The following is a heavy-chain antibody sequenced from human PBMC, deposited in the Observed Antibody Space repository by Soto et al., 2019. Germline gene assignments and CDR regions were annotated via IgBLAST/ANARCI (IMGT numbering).Heavy chain of an antibody. CDR2: ISYDGSDK. J-gene: IGHJ5*02. D-gene: IGHD3-16*01. Sequence: PGGSLRLSCAASGFSFSSFGMHWVRQAPGKGLEWVAFISYDGSDKDYADSVKGRFTISRDNSRNTLFLQMNSLRAEDTAVYYCARDLHDYVSFRFDPWGQGTLVTVSS. CDR3: ARDLHDYVSFRFDP. V-gene: IGHV3-30*03. CDR1: GFSFSSFG.